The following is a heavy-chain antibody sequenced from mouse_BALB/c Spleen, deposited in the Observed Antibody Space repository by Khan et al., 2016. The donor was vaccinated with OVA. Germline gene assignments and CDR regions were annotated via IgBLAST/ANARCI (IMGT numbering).Heavy chain of an antibody. CDR2: INPYNGGT. CDR1: GYTFTNYV. CDR3: ARGNWQSYYFDY. V-gene: IGHV1S136*01. J-gene: IGHJ2*01. D-gene: IGHD4-1*01. Sequence: EVQLVESGPELVKPGASVKMSCKASGYTFTNYVLHWVKQKPGQGLEWIGYINPYNGGTKYNEKFKVKATLASDKSSITAYMELSSLTSEDSAVYYFARGNWQSYYFDYWGQGTTLTLSS.